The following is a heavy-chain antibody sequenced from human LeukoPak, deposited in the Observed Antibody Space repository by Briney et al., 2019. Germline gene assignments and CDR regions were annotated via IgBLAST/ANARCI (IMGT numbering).Heavy chain of an antibody. CDR2: IYYSGST. D-gene: IGHD6-6*01. CDR3: ARGWSSSSGRWFDP. J-gene: IGHJ5*02. CDR1: GGSISSYY. Sequence: PSETLSLTCTVSGGSISSYYWSWIRQPPGKGLEWIGYIYYSGSTSNNPSLKSRVTISVDTSKNQFSLKLSSVTAADTAVYYCARGWSSSSGRWFDPWGQGTLVTVSS. V-gene: IGHV4-59*01.